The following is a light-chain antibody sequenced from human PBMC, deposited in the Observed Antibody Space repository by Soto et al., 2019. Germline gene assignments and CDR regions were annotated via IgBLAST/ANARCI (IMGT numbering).Light chain of an antibody. CDR3: QQYDNWPPV. CDR2: GAS. J-gene: IGKJ1*01. V-gene: IGKV3-15*01. Sequence: EIVMTQSPATLSVSPGERATLSCRASQSVNTNLAWYQQKPGQAPRLLIHGASTRATDIPARFSGSGSGTDFTLTISRLQSEDFAVYHCQQYDNWPPVFGQGTRVEI. CDR1: QSVNTN.